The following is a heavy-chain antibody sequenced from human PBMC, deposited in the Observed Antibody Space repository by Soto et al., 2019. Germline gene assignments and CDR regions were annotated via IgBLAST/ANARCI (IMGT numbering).Heavy chain of an antibody. CDR1: GGTFSSYA. D-gene: IGHD2-2*01. CDR2: IIPIFGTA. Sequence: QVQLVQSGAEVKKPGSSVKVSGKASGGTFSSYAISWVRQAPGQGLEWMGGIIPIFGTANYAQKFQGRVTITADESTSTAYMELSSLRSEDTAVYYCARERGIVVVPAAVYYYYGMDVWGQGTTVTVSS. V-gene: IGHV1-69*01. J-gene: IGHJ6*02. CDR3: ARERGIVVVPAAVYYYYGMDV.